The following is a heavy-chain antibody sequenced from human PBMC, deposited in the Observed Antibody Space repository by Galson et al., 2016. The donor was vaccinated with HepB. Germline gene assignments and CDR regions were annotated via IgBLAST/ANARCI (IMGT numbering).Heavy chain of an antibody. CDR2: INNSGST. Sequence: SETLSLTCTVNGGSFSGYYWSWIRQSPGKEPEWIGEINNSGSTKYTMSLRRRVTISTDTSKKNFALRLSSVTAADTAVYYCARGRTMSGAVTPFDRWGQGTLVTVSS. J-gene: IGHJ4*02. D-gene: IGHD3-3*01. CDR1: GGSFSGYY. CDR3: ARGRTMSGAVTPFDR. V-gene: IGHV4-34*01.